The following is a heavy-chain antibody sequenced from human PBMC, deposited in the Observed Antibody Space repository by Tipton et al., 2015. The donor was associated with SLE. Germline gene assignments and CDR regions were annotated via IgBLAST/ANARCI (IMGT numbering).Heavy chain of an antibody. Sequence: LRLSCTVSGGSISSYYWSWIRQPPGKGLEWIGYIYYSGSTNYNPSLKSRVTISVDTSKNQFSLKLSSVTAAYTALYYCARGGGSYMYPVDYWGQGTLVTVSS. J-gene: IGHJ4*02. CDR3: ARGGGSYMYPVDY. D-gene: IGHD1-26*01. V-gene: IGHV4-59*01. CDR2: IYYSGST. CDR1: GGSISSYY.